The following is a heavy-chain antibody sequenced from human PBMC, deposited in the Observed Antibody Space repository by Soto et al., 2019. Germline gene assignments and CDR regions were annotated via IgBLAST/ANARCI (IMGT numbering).Heavy chain of an antibody. CDR2: FDPEDGET. Sequence: QVQLLQSGAEVKKPGASVKVSCKVSGHTLTELSMHWVRQAPGRGLEWMGGFDPEDGETIFAQKFQGRVTMTEDTSTDSTLMELTSLRSEDTAVYYCAAGGTRWLLSPFDYWGQGTLVTISS. D-gene: IGHD1-1*01. CDR1: GHTLTELS. V-gene: IGHV1-24*01. CDR3: AAGGTRWLLSPFDY. J-gene: IGHJ4*02.